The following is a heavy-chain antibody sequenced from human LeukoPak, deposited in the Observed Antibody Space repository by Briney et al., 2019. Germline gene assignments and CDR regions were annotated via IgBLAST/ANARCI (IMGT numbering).Heavy chain of an antibody. D-gene: IGHD2-2*01. CDR1: GYTFTGYY. CDR2: INPNSGGT. J-gene: IGHJ4*02. CDR3: ARANALYCSSTSCLFDY. Sequence: ASVKVSCKASGYTFTGYYMHWVRQAPGQGLEWMAWINPNSGGTYYAQNFHDRITLTRDTSISTAYMELSRLRSDDTAIYYCARANALYCSSTSCLFDYWGQGTLVTVSS. V-gene: IGHV1-2*02.